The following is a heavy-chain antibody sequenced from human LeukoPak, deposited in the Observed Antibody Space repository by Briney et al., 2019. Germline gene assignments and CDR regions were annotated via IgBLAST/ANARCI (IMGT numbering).Heavy chain of an antibody. CDR1: GFTFSSYA. J-gene: IGHJ6*02. Sequence: GGSLRLSCAASGFTFSSYAMSWVRQAPGKGLEWVSAISGSGGSTYYADSVKGRFTISRDNSKNTLYLQMNSLRAEDTAVYYCSEPVPSGLGAAGPQYPYYYYGMDVWGQGTTVTVSS. CDR3: SEPVPSGLGAAGPQYPYYYYGMDV. CDR2: ISGSGGST. V-gene: IGHV3-23*01. D-gene: IGHD6-13*01.